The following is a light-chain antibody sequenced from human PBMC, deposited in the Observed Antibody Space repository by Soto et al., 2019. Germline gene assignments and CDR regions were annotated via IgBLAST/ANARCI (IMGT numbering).Light chain of an antibody. V-gene: IGLV2-14*01. CDR2: EVG. CDR1: SSDVGAFNY. Sequence: QSVLTQPASVSGSPGQSITISCTGTSSDVGAFNYVSWYLQYPGKAPKLMIYEVGNRPSGVSNRFSGSKSGNTAPLTISGLQAEDEADYYCCSYASGSIYVFGTGTKLTVL. J-gene: IGLJ1*01. CDR3: CSYASGSIYV.